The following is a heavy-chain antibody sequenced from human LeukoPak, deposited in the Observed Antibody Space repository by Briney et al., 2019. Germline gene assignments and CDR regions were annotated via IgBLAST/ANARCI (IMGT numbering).Heavy chain of an antibody. V-gene: IGHV4-59*01. CDR2: IYYSGST. Sequence: PSETLSLTCAVYGGSFSGYYWSWIRQPPGKGLEWIGYIYYSGSTNYNPSLKSRVTISVDTSKNQFSLKLSSVTAADTAVYYCARGLDGDYVSRFDPWGQGTLVTVSS. J-gene: IGHJ5*02. D-gene: IGHD4-17*01. CDR1: GGSFSGYY. CDR3: ARGLDGDYVSRFDP.